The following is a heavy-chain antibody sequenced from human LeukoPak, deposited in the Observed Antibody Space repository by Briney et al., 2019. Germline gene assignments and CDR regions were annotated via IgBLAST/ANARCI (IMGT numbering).Heavy chain of an antibody. CDR3: ARDDHYYDSSGARPYYFVY. CDR1: GYSISSGYY. V-gene: IGHV4-38-2*02. D-gene: IGHD3-22*01. J-gene: IGHJ4*02. Sequence: SETLSLTCTVSGYSISSGYYWGWIRQPPGKGLEWIGSIYHSGSTYYNPSLKSRVTISVDTSKNQFSLKLSSVTAADTAVYYCARDDHYYDSSGARPYYFVYWGQGTLVTVSS. CDR2: IYHSGST.